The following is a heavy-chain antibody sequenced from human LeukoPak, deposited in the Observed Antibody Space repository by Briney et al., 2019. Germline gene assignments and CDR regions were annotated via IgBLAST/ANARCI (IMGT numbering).Heavy chain of an antibody. J-gene: IGHJ4*02. V-gene: IGHV3-21*05. CDR3: ARDSLSYGDYNFDY. CDR2: ISSSSSYT. Sequence: GGSLRLSCAASGFTFSSYGMHWVRQAPGKGLEWVSYISSSSSYTNYADSVKGRFTISRDNAKNSLYLQMNSLRAEDTAVYYCARDSLSYGDYNFDYWGQGTLVTVSS. D-gene: IGHD4-17*01. CDR1: GFTFSSYG.